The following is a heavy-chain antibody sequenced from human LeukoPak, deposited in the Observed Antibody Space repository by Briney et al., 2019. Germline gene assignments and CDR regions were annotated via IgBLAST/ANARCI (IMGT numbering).Heavy chain of an antibody. CDR1: GGSISSSSYY. V-gene: IGHV4-39*07. J-gene: IGHJ5*02. D-gene: IGHD3-22*01. Sequence: SETLSLTCTVSGGSISSSSYYWGWIRQPPGKGLEWIGSIYYSGSTYYNPSLKSRVTISVDTSKNQFSLKLNSVTAADTAVYYCARERNYYDTSGFDVWFDPWGQGTLVTVSS. CDR2: IYYSGST. CDR3: ARERNYYDTSGFDVWFDP.